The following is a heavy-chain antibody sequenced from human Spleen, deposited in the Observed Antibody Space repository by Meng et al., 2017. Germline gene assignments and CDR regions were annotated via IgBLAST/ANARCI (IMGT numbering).Heavy chain of an antibody. V-gene: IGHV1-18*01. J-gene: IGHJ4*02. D-gene: IGHD2-2*01. Sequence: QVQLVQPGDEVKKSGASVKVSCKASVYTFSNYGISWVRQAPGQGLDWMGWINTYSGNTNYAQKLQGRVTMTTDTSSSTVYMELRTLTSDDTAVYYCARTYCSTTSCYSHPIDFWGQGTLVTVSS. CDR2: INTYSGNT. CDR3: ARTYCSTTSCYSHPIDF. CDR1: VYTFSNYG.